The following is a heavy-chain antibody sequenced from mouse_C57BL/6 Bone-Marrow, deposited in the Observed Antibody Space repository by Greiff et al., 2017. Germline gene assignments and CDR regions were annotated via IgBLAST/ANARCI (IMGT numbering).Heavy chain of an antibody. CDR2: IYPGSGNT. D-gene: IGHD2-12*01. Sequence: QVQLQQSGAELVRPGASVKLSCKASGYTFTDYYIHWVKQRPGQGLEWIARIYPGSGNTYYNEKFKGKATLTAEKSSSTAYMQLSSLTSEDSAVYFCAEGYDDGYFDVWGTGTTVTVSS. J-gene: IGHJ1*03. V-gene: IGHV1-76*01. CDR1: GYTFTDYY. CDR3: AEGYDDGYFDV.